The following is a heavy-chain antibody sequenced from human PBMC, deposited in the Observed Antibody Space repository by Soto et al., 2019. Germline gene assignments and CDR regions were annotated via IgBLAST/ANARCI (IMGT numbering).Heavy chain of an antibody. V-gene: IGHV1-18*01. CDR1: GYSFSSYA. CDR2: ISAYDGKK. CDR3: ATRRPRAYCSGGTCNQPPGIDV. J-gene: IGHJ6*02. Sequence: QVQLVQSGVEVKKPAASVKVSCKGSGYSFSSYAINWVRQAPGQGLESMGWISAYDGKKNYTHKFQGRVTMTTDTSTATAYMEMRGLTSDDTAVPYCATRRPRAYCSGGTCNQPPGIDVWGQGPTVIVSS. D-gene: IGHD2-15*01.